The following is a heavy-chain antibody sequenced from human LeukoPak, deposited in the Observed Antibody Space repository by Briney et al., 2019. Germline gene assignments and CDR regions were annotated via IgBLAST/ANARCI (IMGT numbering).Heavy chain of an antibody. Sequence: ASVKVSCKASGYTFTSYGISWVRQAPGQGLEWMGWISAYNGNANYAQKLQGRVTMTTDTSTSTAYMELRSLRSDDTAVYYCATARGVGTTVDYWGQGTLVTVPS. J-gene: IGHJ4*02. CDR1: GYTFTSYG. CDR3: ATARGVGTTVDY. V-gene: IGHV1-18*01. CDR2: ISAYNGNA. D-gene: IGHD2-8*01.